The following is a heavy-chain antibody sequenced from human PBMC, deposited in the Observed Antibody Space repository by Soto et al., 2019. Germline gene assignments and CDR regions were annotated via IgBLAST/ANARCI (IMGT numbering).Heavy chain of an antibody. CDR1: GFTFSGSA. V-gene: IGHV3-73*01. CDR2: VRNKGNSYET. CDR3: TRLAAAGGIDC. J-gene: IGHJ4*02. D-gene: IGHD6-13*01. Sequence: PWGSLRLSCSASGFTFSGSAMHWVRQASGKGLEWVGRVRNKGNSYETAFAASVKGRFSISRDDSKNTVYLQMNSLTTEDTAVYYCTRLAAAGGIDCWGQGTLVTVSS.